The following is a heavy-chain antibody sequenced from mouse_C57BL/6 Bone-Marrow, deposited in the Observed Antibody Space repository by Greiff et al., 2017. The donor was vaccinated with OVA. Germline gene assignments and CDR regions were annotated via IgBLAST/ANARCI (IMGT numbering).Heavy chain of an antibody. CDR2: IHPNSGST. Sequence: VQLQQSGAELVKPGASVKLSCKASGYTFTSYWMHWVKQRPGQGLEWIGMIHPNSGSTNYNEKFKSKATLTVDKSSSTAYMQLSSLTSEDSAVYYCARADYDYDGPWFAYWGQGTLVTVSA. V-gene: IGHV1-64*01. CDR3: ARADYDYDGPWFAY. D-gene: IGHD2-4*01. J-gene: IGHJ3*01. CDR1: GYTFTSYW.